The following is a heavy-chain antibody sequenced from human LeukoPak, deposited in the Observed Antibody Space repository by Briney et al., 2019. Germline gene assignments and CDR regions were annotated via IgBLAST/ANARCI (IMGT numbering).Heavy chain of an antibody. CDR1: GYTFTSYD. J-gene: IGHJ6*03. CDR3: ARVSVPAFWSGSYYYYMDV. CDR2: MNPNSGNT. D-gene: IGHD3-3*01. V-gene: IGHV1-8*01. Sequence: ASVKVSCKASGYTFTSYDINWVRQATGQGLEWMGWMNPNSGNTGYAQKFQGRVTMTRNTSISTAYMELSSLRSEDTAVYYCARVSVPAFWSGSYYYYMDVWGKGTTVTVSS.